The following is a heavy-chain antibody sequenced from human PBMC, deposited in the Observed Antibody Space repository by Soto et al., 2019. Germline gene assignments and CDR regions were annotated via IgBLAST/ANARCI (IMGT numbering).Heavy chain of an antibody. J-gene: IGHJ4*02. CDR1: GYTFTSYG. V-gene: IGHV1-18*01. Sequence: ASVKVSCKASGYTFTSYGISWVRQAPGQGLEWMGWISAYNGNTNYAQKLQGRVTMTTDTSTSTAYMELRSLRSDDTAVYYCARGDPKDDYTTPFDYWGQGTLVTVSS. CDR2: ISAYNGNT. D-gene: IGHD4-4*01. CDR3: ARGDPKDDYTTPFDY.